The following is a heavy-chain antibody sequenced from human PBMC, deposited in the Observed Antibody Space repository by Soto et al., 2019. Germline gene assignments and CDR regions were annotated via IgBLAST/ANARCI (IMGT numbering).Heavy chain of an antibody. J-gene: IGHJ6*02. D-gene: IGHD3-3*01. Sequence: QVQLVQSGAEVKKPGASVRVSCKASGYTFSGYDINWVRQATGQGLEWMGWVSPDSGSTGYAGIFQGRVTLTWDGPTTTAYMGLSSLTSEDSAVYYCARVTELRYVEWSVYRGGNYAMDVWGQGTTVTVSS. V-gene: IGHV1-8*01. CDR1: GYTFSGYD. CDR3: ARVTELRYVEWSVYRGGNYAMDV. CDR2: VSPDSGST.